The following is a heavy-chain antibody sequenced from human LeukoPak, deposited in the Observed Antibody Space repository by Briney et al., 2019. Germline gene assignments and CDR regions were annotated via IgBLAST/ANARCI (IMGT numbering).Heavy chain of an antibody. CDR3: AQGQWELTVSDAFDI. D-gene: IGHD1-26*01. CDR2: ISGSGGST. J-gene: IGHJ3*02. V-gene: IGHV3-23*01. Sequence: PGGSLRLACAASGFTLSSYAMSWVRQAPGKGREWVAAISGSGGSTYHADSVKGRFTISRDNSKNTLYLQMNSLRAEDTAVYYCAQGQWELTVSDAFDIWGQGTMVTVSS. CDR1: GFTLSSYA.